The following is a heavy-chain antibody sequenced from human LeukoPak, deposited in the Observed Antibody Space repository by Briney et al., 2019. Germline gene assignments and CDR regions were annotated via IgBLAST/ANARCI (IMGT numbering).Heavy chain of an antibody. J-gene: IGHJ4*02. D-gene: IGHD4-11*01. V-gene: IGHV3-23*01. Sequence: GGSLRLSCAASGFPFSSYVMRWVRQGPGKGLQWVSAISGSGDSTDYADSVKGRFTISRDNAKNSLYLQMISLRDEDTAVYYCARDYNYWGQGTLVTVSS. CDR3: ARDYNY. CDR1: GFPFSSYV. CDR2: ISGSGDST.